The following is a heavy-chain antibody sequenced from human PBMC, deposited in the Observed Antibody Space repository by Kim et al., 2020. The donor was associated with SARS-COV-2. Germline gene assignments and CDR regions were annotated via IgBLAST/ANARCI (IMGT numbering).Heavy chain of an antibody. CDR1: GFTFSSYA. CDR3: AKGANARYFDWLSIPDWFDH. Sequence: GGSLRLSCAASGFTFSSYAMSWVRQAPGKGLEWVSDISGSGGSTYYADSVKGRFTISRDNSKNTLYLQMNSLRAEDTAVYYCAKGANARYFDWLSIPDWFDHWGKGTLVTVSS. V-gene: IGHV3-23*01. D-gene: IGHD3-9*01. CDR2: ISGSGGST. J-gene: IGHJ5*02.